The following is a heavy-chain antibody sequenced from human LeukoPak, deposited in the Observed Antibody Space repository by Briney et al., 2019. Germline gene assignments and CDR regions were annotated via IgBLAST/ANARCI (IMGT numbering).Heavy chain of an antibody. J-gene: IGHJ4*02. Sequence: PSETLSLTCTVSGGSMSSYYWSWIRQPPGKGLEWIGYIYNSGSTNYNPSLKSRVTISVDTSKNQFSLKLSSVTAADTAVYYCARGRYNYALEDYFDYWGQGTLVTVSS. D-gene: IGHD5-18*01. CDR2: IYNSGST. V-gene: IGHV4-59*01. CDR3: ARGRYNYALEDYFDY. CDR1: GGSMSSYY.